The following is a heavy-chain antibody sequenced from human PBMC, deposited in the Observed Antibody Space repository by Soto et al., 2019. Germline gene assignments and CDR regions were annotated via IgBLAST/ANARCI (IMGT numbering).Heavy chain of an antibody. CDR2: IYSGGST. Sequence: EVQVVESGGGLIQPGGSLRLSCEVSGFSVTANYMSWVRQAPGKGLEWVSVIYSGGSTYYIDSVKGRFSISRDISKNTLYLQMNSLKAEHTAVYYCHGYGYWGQGTPVTVSS. D-gene: IGHD5-12*01. J-gene: IGHJ4*02. CDR1: GFSVTANY. CDR3: HGYGY. V-gene: IGHV3-53*01.